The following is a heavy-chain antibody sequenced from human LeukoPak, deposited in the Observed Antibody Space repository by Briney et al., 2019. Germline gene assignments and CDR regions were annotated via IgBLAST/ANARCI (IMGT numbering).Heavy chain of an antibody. CDR1: GVSIRTYY. V-gene: IGHV4-4*07. Sequence: SETLSLTCTVSGVSIRTYYWIWIRQPAGKGLEWIGRMSISGSTNYNPSLKSRVSMSVDTSKNQFSLRLSSVTAADTAMYYCARGAMVGPGRGFAFDIWGQGTMVTVSS. CDR3: ARGAMVGPGRGFAFDI. CDR2: MSISGST. D-gene: IGHD5-18*01. J-gene: IGHJ3*02.